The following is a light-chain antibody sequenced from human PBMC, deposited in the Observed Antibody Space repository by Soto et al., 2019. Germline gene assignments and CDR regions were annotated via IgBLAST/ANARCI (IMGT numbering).Light chain of an antibody. CDR1: QGIGVD. CDR3: QKYNSAPLT. J-gene: IGKJ4*01. Sequence: DIQMTQSPSSLSASFGARVTITCRASQGIGVDLAWFQQKPGNAPKLLIYAASTLQSGVPSLFSGSGSGTDFTLTISGLQPEDVATYYCQKYNSAPLTFCGGTKVEIK. CDR2: AAS. V-gene: IGKV1-27*01.